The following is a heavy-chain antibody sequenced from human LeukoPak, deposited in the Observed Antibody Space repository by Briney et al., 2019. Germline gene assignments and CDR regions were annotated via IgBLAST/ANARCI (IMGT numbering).Heavy chain of an antibody. D-gene: IGHD1-26*01. V-gene: IGHV3-23*01. CDR1: GFTFSSYA. CDR2: ISDSGGST. CDR3: AKVIGEPSL. Sequence: GGSLRLSCTVSGFTFSSYAMSWVRQAPGKGLEWVTAISDSGGSTYYGDSVKGRFTISRDNSKNTLYLQMNSLRADDTAVYYCAKVIGEPSLWGQGTLVTASS. J-gene: IGHJ4*02.